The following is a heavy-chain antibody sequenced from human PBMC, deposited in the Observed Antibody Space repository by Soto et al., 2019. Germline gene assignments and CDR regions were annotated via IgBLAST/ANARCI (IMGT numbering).Heavy chain of an antibody. J-gene: IGHJ6*02. CDR3: ARGDRHPYYNSYAMDV. CDR2: ISYSGSHK. V-gene: IGHV3-30-3*01. Sequence: QVQLVESGGGVVQPGRSLRLSCAASGFTFSSYVMHWVRQAPGKGLEWVATISYSGSHKYHADSVKGRFTISRDNSKHTLYPQMDSLRAEDTAVYSCARGDRHPYYNSYAMDVWGQGTTVTVS. CDR1: GFTFSSYV.